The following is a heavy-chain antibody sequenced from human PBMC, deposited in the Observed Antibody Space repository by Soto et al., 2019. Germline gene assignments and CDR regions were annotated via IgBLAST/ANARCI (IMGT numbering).Heavy chain of an antibody. CDR1: GFMFRDYA. D-gene: IGHD6-19*01. J-gene: IGHJ4*02. Sequence: VQLLESGGGLVQPGGSLRLSCAASGFMFRDYAMNWVRQAPGKGLEWVSDISGSGDSARYADSVKGRFTISRDNSRNTLYLQINSLRVDDTAVYYCGKERRGSGWSVCNFWGQGTLVTVSS. CDR3: GKERRGSGWSVCNF. CDR2: ISGSGDSA. V-gene: IGHV3-23*01.